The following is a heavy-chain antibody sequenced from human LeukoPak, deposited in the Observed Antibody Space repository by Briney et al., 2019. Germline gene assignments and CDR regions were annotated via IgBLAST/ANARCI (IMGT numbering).Heavy chain of an antibody. J-gene: IGHJ4*02. CDR1: GFTFSDYY. V-gene: IGHV3-11*01. CDR2: ISSSGSTM. Sequence: NPGGSLRLSCAASGFTFSDYYMSWIRQAPGKGLEWVSYISSSGSTMYYADSVKGRFTISRDNAKNSLYLQMNSLRAEDTAVYYCASYHITGTRYFDYWGQGTLVTVSS. D-gene: IGHD1-7*01. CDR3: ASYHITGTRYFDY.